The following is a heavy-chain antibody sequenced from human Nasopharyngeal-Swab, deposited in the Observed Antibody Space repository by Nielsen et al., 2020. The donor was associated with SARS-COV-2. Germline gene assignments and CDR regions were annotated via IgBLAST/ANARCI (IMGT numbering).Heavy chain of an antibody. Sequence: SETLSLTCAVSGGSISSGGYSWSWIRQPPGKGLEWIGYIYHSGSTYYNPSLKSRVTISIDRSKNQFSLKLSSVTAADTAVYYCAGYCRSTSCYKDDAFDIWGQGTMVTVSS. CDR2: IYHSGST. J-gene: IGHJ3*02. CDR1: GGSISSGGYS. D-gene: IGHD2-2*03. V-gene: IGHV4-30-2*01. CDR3: AGYCRSTSCYKDDAFDI.